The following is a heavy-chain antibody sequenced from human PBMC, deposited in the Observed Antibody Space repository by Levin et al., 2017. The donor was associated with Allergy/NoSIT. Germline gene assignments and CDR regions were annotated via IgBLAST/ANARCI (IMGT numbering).Heavy chain of an antibody. D-gene: IGHD4-17*01. Sequence: GGSLRLSCSGSGFTFSSYTMNWVRQAPGKGLEWVSSITSSSRYIDFADSVKGRFTVSRDNTKNSLYLQMNNLRAEDTAVYYCATSRQESGDGRNGLDVWGQGTTVTVSS. J-gene: IGHJ6*02. CDR1: GFTFSSYT. V-gene: IGHV3-21*01. CDR2: ITSSSRYI. CDR3: ATSRQESGDGRNGLDV.